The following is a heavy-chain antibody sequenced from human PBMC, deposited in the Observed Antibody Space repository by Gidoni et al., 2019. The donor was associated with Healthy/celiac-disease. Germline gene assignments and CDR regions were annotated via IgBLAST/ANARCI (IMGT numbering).Heavy chain of an antibody. J-gene: IGHJ5*02. V-gene: IGHV5-51*03. CDR1: GYRFTSYW. Sequence: EVQLVQSGAEVKKPGESLKISCKGSGYRFTSYWIGWVGQMPGKGLEWMGIIYPGDSDTRYSPSFQGPVTISADKSISTAYLQWSSLKASDTAMYYCARLQGGYCSSTSCYSGWFDPWGQGTLVTVSS. CDR2: IYPGDSDT. D-gene: IGHD2-2*01. CDR3: ARLQGGYCSSTSCYSGWFDP.